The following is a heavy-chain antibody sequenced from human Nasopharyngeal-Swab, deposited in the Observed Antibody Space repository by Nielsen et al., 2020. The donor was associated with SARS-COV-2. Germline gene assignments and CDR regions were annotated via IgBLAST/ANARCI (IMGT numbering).Heavy chain of an antibody. CDR2: IKEDGTYR. CDR3: ARNLLGFNALDY. V-gene: IGHV3-7*02. J-gene: IGHJ4*02. CDR1: GFTFSSYW. D-gene: IGHD1-26*01. Sequence: GESLKISCAASGFTFSSYWVSWFRQAPGKGLQWVASIKEDGTYRTHADSVRGRFTISRDNAKNSLYLPMNSLRAGDTAIYYCARNLLGFNALDYWGQGTLVTVS.